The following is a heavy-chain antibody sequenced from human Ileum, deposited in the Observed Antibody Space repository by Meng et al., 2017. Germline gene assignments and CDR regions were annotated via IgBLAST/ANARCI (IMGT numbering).Heavy chain of an antibody. CDR3: ARFYGSGTFEVHDY. Sequence: SCTRLVRPTHNLTHTSCGFCGAGRSARVYWSWIRQPPGNGLEWSGLIHYSGSRNSNPSIKSRVTMSVDTSKNQVSLRLTSVTAADTAVYYCARFYGSGTFEVHDYWGPGILVTVSS. CDR1: CGAGRSARVY. V-gene: IGHV4-61*01. D-gene: IGHD3-10*01. J-gene: IGHJ4*02. CDR2: IHYSGSR.